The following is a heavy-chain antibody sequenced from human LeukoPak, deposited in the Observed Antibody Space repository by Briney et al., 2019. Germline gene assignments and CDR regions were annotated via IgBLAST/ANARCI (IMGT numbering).Heavy chain of an antibody. CDR2: INPNSGGT. D-gene: IGHD3-3*01. CDR1: GDTFTGYY. J-gene: IGHJ4*02. Sequence: ASVKVSCKASGDTFTGYYMHWVRQAPGQGLEWMGWINPNSGGTNYAQKFQGRVTMTRDTSTSTVYMELSSLRSEDTAVYYCVRGGYDFSSGYYPSRWGQGTLVTVSS. CDR3: VRGGYDFSSGYYPSR. V-gene: IGHV1-2*02.